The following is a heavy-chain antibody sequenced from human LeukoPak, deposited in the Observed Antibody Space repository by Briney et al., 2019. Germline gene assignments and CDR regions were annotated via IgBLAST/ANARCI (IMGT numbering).Heavy chain of an antibody. D-gene: IGHD4-17*01. CDR2: ISAYNGNT. CDR1: GYTFTSYG. J-gene: IGHJ4*02. Sequence: ASVKVSCKASGYTFTSYGISWVRQAPGQGLEWMGWISAYNGNTNYAQKLQGRVTMTTDTSTSTAYMELRSLRFDDTAVYYCARDQTDDYGDYGVVANFDYWGQGTLVTVSS. CDR3: ARDQTDDYGDYGVVANFDY. V-gene: IGHV1-18*01.